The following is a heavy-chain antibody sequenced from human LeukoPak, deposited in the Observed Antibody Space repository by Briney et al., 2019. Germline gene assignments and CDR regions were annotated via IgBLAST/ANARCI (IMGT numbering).Heavy chain of an antibody. J-gene: IGHJ6*03. D-gene: IGHD4-17*01. V-gene: IGHV4-61*02. CDR3: ARRGRMTTVTKAYYYMDV. Sequence: SQTLSLTCTVSGGSISSGSYYWSWIRQPAGKGLEWIGRIYTSGSTNYNPSLKSRVTISVDTSKNQFSLKLSSVTAADTAVYYCARRGRMTTVTKAYYYMDVWGKGTTVTVSS. CDR1: GGSISSGSYY. CDR2: IYTSGST.